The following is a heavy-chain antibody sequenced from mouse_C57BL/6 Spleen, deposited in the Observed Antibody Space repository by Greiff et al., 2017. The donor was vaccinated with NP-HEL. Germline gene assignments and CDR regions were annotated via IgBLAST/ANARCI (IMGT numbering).Heavy chain of an antibody. CDR1: GYTFTDHT. D-gene: IGHD1-1*01. J-gene: IGHJ4*01. V-gene: IGHV1-78*01. Sequence: VQLQQSDAELVKPGASVKISCKASGYTFTDHTIHWMKQRPEQGLEWIGYIYPRDGSTKYNEKFKGKATLTADKSSSTAYMQLNSLTSEDSAVYFCARYHDGSNYEYAMDYWGQGTSVTVSS. CDR3: ARYHDGSNYEYAMDY. CDR2: IYPRDGST.